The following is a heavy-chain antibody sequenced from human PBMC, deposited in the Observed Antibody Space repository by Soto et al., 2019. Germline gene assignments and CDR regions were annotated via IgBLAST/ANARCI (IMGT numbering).Heavy chain of an antibody. V-gene: IGHV1-18*01. CDR3: ARVPWNYGGASFDY. J-gene: IGHJ4*02. CDR1: GYTFTSYG. CDR2: ISAYNGNT. Sequence: ASVKVSCKASGYTFTSYGISWVRQAPGQGLEWMGWISAYNGNTNYAQKLQGRVTMTTDTSTSTAYMELRSPRSDDTAVYYCARVPWNYGGASFDYWGQGTLVTVSS. D-gene: IGHD1-7*01.